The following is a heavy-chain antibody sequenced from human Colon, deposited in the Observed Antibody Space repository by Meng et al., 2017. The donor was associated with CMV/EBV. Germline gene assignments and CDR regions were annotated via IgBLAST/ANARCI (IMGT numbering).Heavy chain of an antibody. J-gene: IGHJ5*02. D-gene: IGHD6-6*01. CDR2: INSNTGAT. CDR3: ERVGGWIGSSSIFGWFDP. Sequence: VQAGGEVKIPGASVKVSCKGSGYTFPDYYIHWVRQAPGQGLEWMGLINSNTGATKYAQKFQNRITMTRDTSINTVYMQLSGLRSDDTAVYYCERVGGWIGSSSIFGWFDPWGQGTLVTVSS. CDR1: GYTFPDYY. V-gene: IGHV1-2*02.